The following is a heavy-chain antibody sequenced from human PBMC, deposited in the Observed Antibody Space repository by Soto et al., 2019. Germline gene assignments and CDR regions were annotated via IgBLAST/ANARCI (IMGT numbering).Heavy chain of an antibody. Sequence: QVQLVQSGAEVKKPGSSVKVSCKASGGTFSSYAISWVRQAPGQGLECMGGIIPVFGTANYAQKFQGRVTINADESMSPVYMELSSLRSEDTAVHYCARGWNDFPHWGQGTLVTVSS. CDR2: IIPVFGTA. V-gene: IGHV1-69*01. CDR1: GGTFSSYA. D-gene: IGHD1-1*01. CDR3: ARGWNDFPH. J-gene: IGHJ1*01.